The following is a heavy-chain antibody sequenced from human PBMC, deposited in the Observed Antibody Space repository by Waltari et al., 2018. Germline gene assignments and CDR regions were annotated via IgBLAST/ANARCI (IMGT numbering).Heavy chain of an antibody. V-gene: IGHV4-39*07. CDR1: GGSISSSSYY. Sequence: QLQLQESGPGLVKPSETLSLTCTVSGGSISSSSYYWGWIRQPPGKGLEWIGSIYYSGRTYYNPSLNSRVTISVDTSKNQFSLKLSSVTAADTAVYYCARDGDYVWGSYRYTTHNWFDPWGQGTLVTVSS. CDR3: ARDGDYVWGSYRYTTHNWFDP. CDR2: IYYSGRT. J-gene: IGHJ5*02. D-gene: IGHD3-16*02.